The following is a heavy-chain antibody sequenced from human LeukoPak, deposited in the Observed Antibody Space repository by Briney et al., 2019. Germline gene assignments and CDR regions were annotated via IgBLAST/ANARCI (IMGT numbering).Heavy chain of an antibody. D-gene: IGHD1-1*01. Sequence: PGGSLRLSCAASGFTFSSYGMHWVRQAPGKGLEWVAVISYDGSNKYYADSVKGRFTISRDNSKNTLYLQMNSLRAEDTAVYYCAKDVGVLQLIPDYWGQGTLVTVSS. CDR3: AKDVGVLQLIPDY. CDR2: ISYDGSNK. V-gene: IGHV3-30*18. CDR1: GFTFSSYG. J-gene: IGHJ4*02.